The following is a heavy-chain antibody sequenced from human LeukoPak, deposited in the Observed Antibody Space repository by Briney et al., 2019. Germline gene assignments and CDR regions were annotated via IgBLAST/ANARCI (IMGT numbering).Heavy chain of an antibody. V-gene: IGHV4-4*07. CDR3: AREQRDGYIVDP. D-gene: IGHD5-24*01. J-gene: IGHJ5*02. CDR2: IYTSGST. Sequence: SETLSLTCTASGASISSYYWSWIRQPAGKELEWIGRIYTSGSTNYNPPLKSRVTMSVDTSKNQFSLKLSSVTAADTAVYYCAREQRDGYIVDPWGQGTLVSVSS. CDR1: GASISSYY.